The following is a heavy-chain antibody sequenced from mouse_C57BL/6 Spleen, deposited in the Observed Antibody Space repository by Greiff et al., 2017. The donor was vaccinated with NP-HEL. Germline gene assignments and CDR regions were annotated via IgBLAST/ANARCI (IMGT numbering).Heavy chain of an antibody. Sequence: VQLQQPGAELVRPGTSVKLSCKASGYTFTSYWMHWVKQRPGQGLEWIGVIDPSDSYTNYNQKFKGKATLTVDTSSSTAYMQLSSLTSEDSAVYYCARKGGITTVYWGQGTTLTVSS. J-gene: IGHJ2*01. D-gene: IGHD1-1*01. CDR1: GYTFTSYW. CDR2: IDPSDSYT. CDR3: ARKGGITTVY. V-gene: IGHV1-59*01.